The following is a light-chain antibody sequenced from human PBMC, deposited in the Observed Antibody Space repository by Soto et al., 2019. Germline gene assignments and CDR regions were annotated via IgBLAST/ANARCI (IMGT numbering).Light chain of an antibody. CDR2: GNS. V-gene: IGLV1-40*01. J-gene: IGLJ7*01. Sequence: QSVLTQPPSVSGAPGQRVPISCTGSSSNIGAGYDVHWYQQLPVTAPKLLIYGNSNRPSGVPDRFSGSKSGPSASLAITGLQAEDEADYYCQSYDSSLSGSVFGGGTQLTVL. CDR3: QSYDSSLSGSV. CDR1: SSNIGAGYD.